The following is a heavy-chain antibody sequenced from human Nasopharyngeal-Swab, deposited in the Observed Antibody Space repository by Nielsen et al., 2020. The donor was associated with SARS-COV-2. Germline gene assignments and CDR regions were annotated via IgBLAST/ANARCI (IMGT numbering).Heavy chain of an antibody. CDR2: INHSGST. Sequence: WIRQPPGKGLEWIGEINHSGSTNYNPSLKSRVTISVDTSKNQFSLKLSSLTAADTAVYFCARADIVVVPAAPIYYMDVWGKGTTVTVSS. V-gene: IGHV4-34*01. D-gene: IGHD2-2*01. J-gene: IGHJ6*03. CDR3: ARADIVVVPAAPIYYMDV.